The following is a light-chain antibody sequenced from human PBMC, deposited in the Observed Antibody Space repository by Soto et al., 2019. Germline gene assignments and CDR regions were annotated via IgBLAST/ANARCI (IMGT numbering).Light chain of an antibody. V-gene: IGKV3-15*01. CDR3: QQYNNWPLT. Sequence: VLTQSAGTLSLYPGERATLSCRASQSVSSNLAWYQQKPGQAPRLLIYGASTRATGIPARFSGSGSGTEFTLTISSLQSEDFAVYYCQQYNNWPLTFGPGTKVDI. J-gene: IGKJ3*01. CDR2: GAS. CDR1: QSVSSN.